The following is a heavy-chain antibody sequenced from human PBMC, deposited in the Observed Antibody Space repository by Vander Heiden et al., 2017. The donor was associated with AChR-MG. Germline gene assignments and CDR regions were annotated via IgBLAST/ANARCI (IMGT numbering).Heavy chain of an antibody. V-gene: IGHV1-69*06. D-gene: IGHD1-26*01. CDR2: IIPIFGTA. CDR1: GGTFSSYA. J-gene: IGHJ6*02. CDR3: ARYALGATGPGDYYYGMDV. Sequence: QVQLVQSGAEVKKPGSSVKVSCKASGGTFSSYAISWVRQAPGQGLEWMGGIIPIFGTANYAQKFQGRVTITADKSTSTAYMELSSLRSEDTALYYCARYALGATGPGDYYYGMDVWGQGTTVTVSS.